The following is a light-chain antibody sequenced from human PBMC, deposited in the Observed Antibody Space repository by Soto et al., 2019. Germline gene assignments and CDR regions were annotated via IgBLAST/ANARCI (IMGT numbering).Light chain of an antibody. Sequence: EIVLTQSPATLSLSPGERATLSRRASQSVSSYLAWYQQKPGQAPRLLIYDASNRATGIPARFSGSGSGTDFTLTISSLEPEDFAVYYCQQRSNWPPLTFGPGTKVDIK. CDR1: QSVSSY. CDR3: QQRSNWPPLT. V-gene: IGKV3-11*01. J-gene: IGKJ3*01. CDR2: DAS.